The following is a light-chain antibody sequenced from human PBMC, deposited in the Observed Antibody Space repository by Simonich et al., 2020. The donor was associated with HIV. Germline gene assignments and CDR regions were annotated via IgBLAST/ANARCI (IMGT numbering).Light chain of an antibody. CDR2: GAS. J-gene: IGKJ4*01. V-gene: IGKV3-15*01. CDR1: QSVSSN. Sequence: EIVMTQSPATLSVSPGERATLSCRASQSVSSNLAWYQQKPGRAPRLLIYGASTRATGIPARFSGSGSGTEFTLTISSLQAEDVAVYYCQQYYGPPLTFGGGTKVEIK. CDR3: QQYYGPPLT.